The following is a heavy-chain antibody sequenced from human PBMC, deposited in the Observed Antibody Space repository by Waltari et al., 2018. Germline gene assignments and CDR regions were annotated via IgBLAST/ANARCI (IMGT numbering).Heavy chain of an antibody. J-gene: IGHJ3*02. Sequence: QVQLQESGPGLVKPSETLSLTCTVSGGSIRSYSWSWIRQSPGKGLEWIGYIYYSGSTNYNPSLKSRVTISVDTSKNQFSLKLSSVTAADTAVYYCAKNYGGYNDAFDIWGQGTMVTVSS. CDR2: IYYSGST. D-gene: IGHD5-18*01. V-gene: IGHV4-59*01. CDR1: GGSIRSYS. CDR3: AKNYGGYNDAFDI.